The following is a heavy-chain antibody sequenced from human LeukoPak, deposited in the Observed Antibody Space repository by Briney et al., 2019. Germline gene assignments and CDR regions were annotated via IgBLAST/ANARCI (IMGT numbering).Heavy chain of an antibody. CDR3: ARDPGWFGELFQPLDY. V-gene: IGHV1-69*04. CDR2: IIPILGIA. J-gene: IGHJ4*02. Sequence: SVKVSCKASGYTFTDYYMHWVRQAPGQGLEWMGRIIPILGIANYAQKFQGRVTITADKSTSTAYMELSSLRSEDTAVYYCARDPGWFGELFQPLDYWGQGTLVTVSS. D-gene: IGHD3-10*01. CDR1: GYTFTDYY.